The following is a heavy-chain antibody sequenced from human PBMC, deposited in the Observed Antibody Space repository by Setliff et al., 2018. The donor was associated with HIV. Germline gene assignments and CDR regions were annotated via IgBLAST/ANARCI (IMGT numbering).Heavy chain of an antibody. CDR2: ISGSGGST. V-gene: IGHV3-23*01. D-gene: IGHD6-13*01. CDR1: GGSITRTPYY. J-gene: IGHJ4*02. CDR3: ANLIGEADTPY. Sequence: PSETLSLTCTVSGGSITRTPYYWGWIRQPPGKGLEWVSAISGSGGSTYYADSVKGRFTISRDNSKNTLYLQMNSLSAEDTALYYCANLIGEADTPYWGQGTLVTVSS.